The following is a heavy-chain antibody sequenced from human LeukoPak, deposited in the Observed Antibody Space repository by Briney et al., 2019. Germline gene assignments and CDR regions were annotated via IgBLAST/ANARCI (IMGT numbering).Heavy chain of an antibody. CDR1: GGSISTYY. CDR3: ARGSVRGEFDP. CDR2: IYYTGST. D-gene: IGHD3-10*01. J-gene: IGHJ5*02. Sequence: SETLSLTCTLSGGSISTYYWSWVRQPPGKGLEWIGYIYYTGSTDYNPSLKSRVTISVDTSKNQFSLKLSSVTAADTAVYSCARGSVRGEFDPWGQGTRVTVS. V-gene: IGHV4-59*01.